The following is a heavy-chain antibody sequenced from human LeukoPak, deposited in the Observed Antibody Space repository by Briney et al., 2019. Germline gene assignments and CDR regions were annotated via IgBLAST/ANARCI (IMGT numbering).Heavy chain of an antibody. Sequence: GGSLRLSCAASGFSFSNYAMSWVRQAPGKGLEWVSAITGSGDITYNADSVEGRFTISRDNSKNTLYLQMNSLRAEDTAVYYCVEGYYGSGSDVWGQGTTVTVSS. D-gene: IGHD3-10*01. V-gene: IGHV3-23*01. CDR3: VEGYYGSGSDV. CDR2: ITGSGDIT. CDR1: GFSFSNYA. J-gene: IGHJ6*02.